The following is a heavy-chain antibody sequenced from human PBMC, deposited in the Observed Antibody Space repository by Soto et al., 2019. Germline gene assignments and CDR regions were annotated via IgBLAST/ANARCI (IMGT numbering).Heavy chain of an antibody. J-gene: IGHJ4*02. Sequence: LRRPLSLTCAVSVTSISSTFWWTWVRQPPGKGLEWIGEVYDSGSTYNNPSLKSRVTISVDTSKNQFSLKLSSVTAADTAVYYCARGLASEKVDSWGQGTLVTVSS. V-gene: IGHV4-4*02. CDR1: VTSISSTFW. D-gene: IGHD3-9*01. CDR2: VYDSGST. CDR3: ARGLASEKVDS.